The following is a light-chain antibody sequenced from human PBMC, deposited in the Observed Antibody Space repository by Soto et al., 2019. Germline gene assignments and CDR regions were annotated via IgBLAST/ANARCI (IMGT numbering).Light chain of an antibody. CDR1: QSINAW. CDR2: DVS. Sequence: DIQMTQSPSTLSASVVDMVTITFRASQSINAWLAWYQQKPGKAPKLLIYDVSTLDSGVPSRFSGSASGTEFTLTISSLESDDFATYYCQQYHRYSTFGQGTKVDIK. CDR3: QQYHRYST. V-gene: IGKV1-5*01. J-gene: IGKJ1*01.